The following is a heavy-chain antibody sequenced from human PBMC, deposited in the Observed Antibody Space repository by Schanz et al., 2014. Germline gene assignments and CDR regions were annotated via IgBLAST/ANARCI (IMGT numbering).Heavy chain of an antibody. CDR1: GFTFSTST. CDR2: ISDSGTYT. CDR3: ARDFHGYGPHLDY. V-gene: IGHV3-48*01. J-gene: IGHJ4*02. Sequence: EVQLLDSGGGLVQPGGSLRLSCAASGFTFSTSTMHWVRQAPGKGLEWLSYISDSGTYTNYADSVKGRFTISRDNSKNTLYLQLNSLRAEDTAVYYCARDFHGYGPHLDYWGQGSLVTVSS. D-gene: IGHD5-12*01.